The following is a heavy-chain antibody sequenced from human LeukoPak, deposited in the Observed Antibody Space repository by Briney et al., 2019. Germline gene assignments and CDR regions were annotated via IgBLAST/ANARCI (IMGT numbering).Heavy chain of an antibody. CDR1: GFTFYDXG. Sequence: AXSGFTFYDXGXXWVRQAPGKGXEWXSAIGGGGARRYYADSVKGGFTISRDNSKNTLYLQMNSLRAEDTAVYYCAKARGYFDTTAYRYFDYWGQGTLVTVSS. J-gene: IGHJ4*02. CDR3: AKARGYFDTTAYRYFDY. D-gene: IGHD3-22*01. CDR2: IGGGGARR. V-gene: IGHV3-23*01.